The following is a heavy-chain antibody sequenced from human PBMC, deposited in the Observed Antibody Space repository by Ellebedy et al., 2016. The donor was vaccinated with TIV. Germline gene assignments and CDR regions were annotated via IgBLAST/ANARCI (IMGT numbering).Heavy chain of an antibody. D-gene: IGHD3-10*02. CDR3: ARDMFWARWGFDY. J-gene: IGHJ4*02. V-gene: IGHV1-3*01. Sequence: ASVKVSXXASGYTFTSYGMHWVRQAPGQRPEWMGWFHAAKGYAKYSQKFQGRVTITRDTSASTAYMELSSLRSEDTAVYYCARDMFWARWGFDYWGQGTLVTVSS. CDR1: GYTFTSYG. CDR2: FHAAKGYA.